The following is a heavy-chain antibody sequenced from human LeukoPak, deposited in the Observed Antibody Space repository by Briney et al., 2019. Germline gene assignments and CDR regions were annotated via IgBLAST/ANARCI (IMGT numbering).Heavy chain of an antibody. J-gene: IGHJ4*02. V-gene: IGHV3-9*01. D-gene: IGHD3-10*01. CDR1: GFTFDDYA. Sequence: PGRSLRLSCAASGFTFDDYAMHWVRQAPGKGLEWVSGISWNSGSIGYADSVKGRFTISRDNAKNSLYLQVNSLRAEDTALYYCAKSRSGMELLWFGEFDYWGQGTLVTVSS. CDR2: ISWNSGSI. CDR3: AKSRSGMELLWFGEFDY.